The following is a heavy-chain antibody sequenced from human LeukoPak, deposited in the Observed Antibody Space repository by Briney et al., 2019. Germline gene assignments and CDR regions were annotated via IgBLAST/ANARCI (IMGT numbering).Heavy chain of an antibody. CDR3: AREDSSGWYLDY. CDR2: INPSGGST. Sequence: ASVKVSCKASGYTFTSYYMHWVRQAPGQGLEWMGIINPSGGSTSYAQKFQGRVTMTRDMSTSTVYMELSSLRSEDTAVYYCAREDSSGWYLDYWGQGTLVTVSS. CDR1: GYTFTSYY. V-gene: IGHV1-46*01. J-gene: IGHJ4*02. D-gene: IGHD6-19*01.